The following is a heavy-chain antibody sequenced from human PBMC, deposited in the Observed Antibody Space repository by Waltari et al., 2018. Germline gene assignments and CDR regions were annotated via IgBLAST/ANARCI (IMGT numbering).Heavy chain of an antibody. CDR2: IYTSGST. J-gene: IGHJ4*02. Sequence: QVQLQESGPGLVKPSETLSLTCTVAGGSISSYYWSWIRQPAGQGLEWIRRIYTSGSTNYNPSLKSRVTMSVDTSKNQFSLKLSSVTAADTAVYYCARLRSHDYVWGSYRYFDYWGQGTLVTVSS. D-gene: IGHD3-16*02. V-gene: IGHV4-4*07. CDR1: GGSISSYY. CDR3: ARLRSHDYVWGSYRYFDY.